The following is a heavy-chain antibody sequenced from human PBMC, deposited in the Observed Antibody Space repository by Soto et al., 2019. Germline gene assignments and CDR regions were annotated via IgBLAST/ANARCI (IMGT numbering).Heavy chain of an antibody. CDR3: ARVKPYDFWSGYYYYYGMDV. Sequence: QVQLVQSGAEVKKPGASVKVSCKASGYTFTSYGISWVRQAPGQGLEWMGWISAYNGNTNYAQKLQGRVTMTTDSTTSTAYMELRSLRSDDTAGYYSARVKPYDFWSGYYYYYGMDVWGQVTTVTVSS. J-gene: IGHJ6*02. CDR1: GYTFTSYG. CDR2: ISAYNGNT. V-gene: IGHV1-18*01. D-gene: IGHD3-3*01.